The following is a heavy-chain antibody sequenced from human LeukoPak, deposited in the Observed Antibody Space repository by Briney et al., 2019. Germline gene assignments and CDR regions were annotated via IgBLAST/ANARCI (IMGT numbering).Heavy chain of an antibody. CDR3: ARELGYCSGASCYFKYYGMDV. CDR1: GFTVSSNY. V-gene: IGHV3-53*01. Sequence: PGRSLRLSCAVSGFTVSSNYMSWVSQAPGKGMEWGSVIYSGGSTYYADSVKGRFTISRDNSKNTLYLQLNCLRAEDTAVYYCARELGYCSGASCYFKYYGMDVWGQGTTVTVFS. D-gene: IGHD2-15*01. CDR2: IYSGGST. J-gene: IGHJ6*02.